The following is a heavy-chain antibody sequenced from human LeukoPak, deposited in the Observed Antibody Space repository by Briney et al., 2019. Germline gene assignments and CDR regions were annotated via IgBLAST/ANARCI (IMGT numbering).Heavy chain of an antibody. V-gene: IGHV3-48*04. CDR1: GFTFSSYS. Sequence: PGGSLRLSCAASGFTFSSYSMNWVRQAPGKGLEWVSYISSSSSTIYYADSVKGRFTISRDNAKNSLYLQMNSLRAEDTAVYYCASGATLWFGELYHYWGQGTLVTVSS. D-gene: IGHD3-10*01. J-gene: IGHJ4*02. CDR2: ISSSSSTI. CDR3: ASGATLWFGELYHY.